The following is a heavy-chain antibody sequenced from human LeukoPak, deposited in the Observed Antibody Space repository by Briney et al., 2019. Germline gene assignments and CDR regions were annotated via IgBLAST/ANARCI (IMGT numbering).Heavy chain of an antibody. V-gene: IGHV1-2*06. CDR1: GYTFTGYY. D-gene: IGHD3-16*02. Sequence: GASVKVSCKASGYTFTGYYMHWVRQAPGQGLEWMGRINPNSGGTNYAQKFQGRVTMTRDTSISTAYMELSRLRSDDTAGYYCARDLDSYYDYVWGSYRTPYYYYYMDVWGKGTTVTVSS. J-gene: IGHJ6*03. CDR3: ARDLDSYYDYVWGSYRTPYYYYYMDV. CDR2: INPNSGGT.